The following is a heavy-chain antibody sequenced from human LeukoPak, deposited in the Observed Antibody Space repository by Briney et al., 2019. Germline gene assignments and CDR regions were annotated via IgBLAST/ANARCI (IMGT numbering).Heavy chain of an antibody. CDR3: ARTRPYGLRYFDL. CDR1: GGSFSGYY. V-gene: IGHV4-34*01. CDR2: INHSGST. Sequence: SETLSLTCAVYGGSFSGYYWSWIRQPPGKGLEWIGEINHSGSTNYNPSLKSRVTISVDTSKNQFSLKLSSVTAADTAVYYCARTRPYGLRYFDLWGRGTLVTVSS. D-gene: IGHD4-17*01. J-gene: IGHJ2*01.